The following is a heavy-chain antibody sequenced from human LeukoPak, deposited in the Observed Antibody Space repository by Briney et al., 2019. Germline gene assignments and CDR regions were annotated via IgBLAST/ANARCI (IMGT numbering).Heavy chain of an antibody. CDR2: INHSGRT. CDR1: GGSFSDYY. CDR3: TRAAGYSDS. V-gene: IGHV4-34*01. J-gene: IGHJ4*02. Sequence: SETLSLTCAVYGGSFSDYYWNWIRQPPGKGLEGIGEINHSGRTNYKPSLKSQFISVDTSKIQFSLKLISVTTADTAVYYCTRAAGYSDSWGQGTLVTVSS. D-gene: IGHD5-12*01.